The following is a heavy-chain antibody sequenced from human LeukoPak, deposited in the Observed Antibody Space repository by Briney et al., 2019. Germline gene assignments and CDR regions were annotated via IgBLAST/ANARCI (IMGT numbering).Heavy chain of an antibody. J-gene: IGHJ4*02. CDR3: ARGPITYYYDSSGYYYPYYFDY. CDR1: GGSFSGYY. Sequence: ASETLSLTCAVYGGSFSGYYWSWIRQPPGKGLERIGEFNHSGCTNYNPSLKSRVTISVDTSKNQFSLKLSSVTAADTAVYYCARGPITYYYDSSGYYYPYYFDYWGQGTLVTVSS. D-gene: IGHD3-22*01. V-gene: IGHV4-34*01. CDR2: FNHSGCT.